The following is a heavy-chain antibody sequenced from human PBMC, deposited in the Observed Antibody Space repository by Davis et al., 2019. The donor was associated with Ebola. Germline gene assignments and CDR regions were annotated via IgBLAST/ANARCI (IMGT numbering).Heavy chain of an antibody. CDR2: ISGSGGST. Sequence: GGSLRLSCAASGFTFSSYAMSWVRQAPGKGLEWVSAISGSGGSTYYADSVKGRFTISRHNSKNTLYLQMNSLRAEDTAVYYCAMSYCGGDCYLAYWGQGTLVTVSS. D-gene: IGHD2-21*01. V-gene: IGHV3-23*01. CDR3: AMSYCGGDCYLAY. J-gene: IGHJ4*02. CDR1: GFTFSSYA.